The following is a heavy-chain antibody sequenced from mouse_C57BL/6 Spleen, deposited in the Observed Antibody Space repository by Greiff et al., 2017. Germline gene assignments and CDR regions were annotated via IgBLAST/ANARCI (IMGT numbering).Heavy chain of an antibody. V-gene: IGHV1-4*01. J-gene: IGHJ2*01. Sequence: LQESGAELARPGASVKMSCKASGYTFTSYTMHWVKQRPGQGLEWIGHINPSSGYTKYNQKFKDKATLTADKSSSTAYMQLSSLTSEYAAVYYCAREVGSSPYYFDYWGQGTTLTVSS. D-gene: IGHD1-1*01. CDR1: GYTFTSYT. CDR2: INPSSGYT. CDR3: AREVGSSPYYFDY.